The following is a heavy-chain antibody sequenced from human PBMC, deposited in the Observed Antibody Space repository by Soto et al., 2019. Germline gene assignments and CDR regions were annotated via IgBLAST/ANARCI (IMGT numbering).Heavy chain of an antibody. J-gene: IGHJ5*02. CDR2: VYYTGST. Sequence: SETLSLTCSVSGGSISGSYWSWIRQSPGKGLEWLGYVYYTGSTNYSPSLRSRVTMSVDTSKNQFSLKLSSVTAADTAVYYCARVLVPRYCSSTSCSNWFDPWGQGTLATVSS. V-gene: IGHV4-59*12. D-gene: IGHD2-2*01. CDR3: ARVLVPRYCSSTSCSNWFDP. CDR1: GGSISGSY.